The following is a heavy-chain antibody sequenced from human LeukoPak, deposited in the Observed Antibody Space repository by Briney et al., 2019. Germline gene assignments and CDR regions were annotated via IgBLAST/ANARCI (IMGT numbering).Heavy chain of an antibody. D-gene: IGHD6-19*01. J-gene: IGHJ2*01. CDR2: IYYSGST. CDR3: ARDSCSSGWYAL. CDR1: GGSISSYY. V-gene: IGHV4-59*01. Sequence: SETLSLTCTVSGGSISSYYWSWIRQPPGKGLEWIGHIYYSGSTIYNPSLKSRVTISVDTSKNQFSLHLTSVTAADTAVYFCARDSCSSGWYALWGRGTLVSVSS.